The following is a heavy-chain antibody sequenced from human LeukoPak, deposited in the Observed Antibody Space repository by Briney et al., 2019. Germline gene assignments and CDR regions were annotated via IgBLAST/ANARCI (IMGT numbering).Heavy chain of an antibody. Sequence: GGSLRLSCTVSGFPLSSYSMNWFRQAPGKGLEWVAYIFASGSNIYYVDSVMGRFTVSRDNPKSSLFLQMHSPRAEDTAVYYCARVKGTYFDYWGQGALVTVSS. D-gene: IGHD1-1*01. J-gene: IGHJ4*02. V-gene: IGHV3-48*01. CDR1: GFPLSSYS. CDR3: ARVKGTYFDY. CDR2: IFASGSNI.